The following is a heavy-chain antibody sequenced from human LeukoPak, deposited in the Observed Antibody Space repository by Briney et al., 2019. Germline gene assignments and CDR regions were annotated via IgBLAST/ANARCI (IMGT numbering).Heavy chain of an antibody. V-gene: IGHV3-73*01. CDR3: TGGSGWYSPDY. CDR1: GFTFSGSA. CDR2: IRSKANSYAT. Sequence: PGGSLRLSCAASGFTFSGSAMHWVRQASGKGLEWVGRIRSKANSYATVYAASVKGRFTISRDDSKNTAYLQMNSLKTEDTAVYYCTGGSGWYSPDYWGQGTLVTVSA. J-gene: IGHJ4*02. D-gene: IGHD6-19*01.